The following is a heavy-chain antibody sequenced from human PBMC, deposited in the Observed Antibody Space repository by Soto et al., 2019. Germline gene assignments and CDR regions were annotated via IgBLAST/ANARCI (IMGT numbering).Heavy chain of an antibody. V-gene: IGHV3-30*18. Sequence: GGSLRLSCAASGFTFSSYGMHWVRQAPGKGLEWVAVISYDGSNKYYADSVKGRFTISRDNSKNTLYLQMNSLRAEDTAVYYCAKGSSSDYWGQGTLVTVSS. CDR3: AKGSSSDY. D-gene: IGHD2-2*01. CDR2: ISYDGSNK. CDR1: GFTFSSYG. J-gene: IGHJ4*02.